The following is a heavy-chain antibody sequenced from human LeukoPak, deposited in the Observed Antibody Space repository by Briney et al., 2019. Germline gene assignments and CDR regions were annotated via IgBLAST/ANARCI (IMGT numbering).Heavy chain of an antibody. V-gene: IGHV4-61*01. CDR3: AKIIIAVAGDDDAFDI. CDR2: IYYSGST. J-gene: IGHJ3*02. Sequence: PSETLSLTCTVSGGSVSSGSYYWSWIRQPPGKGLEWIGYIYYSGSTNYNPSLKSRVTISVDTSKNQFSLKLSSVTAADTAVYYCAKIIIAVAGDDDAFDIWGQGTMVTVSS. D-gene: IGHD6-19*01. CDR1: GGSVSSGSYY.